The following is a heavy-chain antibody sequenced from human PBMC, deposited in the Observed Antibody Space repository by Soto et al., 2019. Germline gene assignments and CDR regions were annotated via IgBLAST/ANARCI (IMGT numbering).Heavy chain of an antibody. CDR3: ARRRDYDFSTDY. V-gene: IGHV2-5*02. Sequence: QITLKESGPTLVKPTQTLTLTCSFSGFSLSTNEVSVAWIRQPPGKALEWLALIYWDDDKRYSPSLKSRLTIXKXXSKNQVVLTMTNMDPVDTATYYCARRRDYDFSTDYWGQGTLVTVSS. J-gene: IGHJ4*02. CDR1: GFSLSTNEVS. D-gene: IGHD3-3*01. CDR2: IYWDDDK.